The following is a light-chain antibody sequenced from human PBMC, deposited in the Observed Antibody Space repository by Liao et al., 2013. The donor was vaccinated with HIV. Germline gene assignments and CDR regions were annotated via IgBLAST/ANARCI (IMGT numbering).Light chain of an antibody. CDR3: QVWDSHHDHLGVV. CDR2: YDT. V-gene: IGLV3-21*01. CDR1: NIGSKS. J-gene: IGLJ2*01. Sequence: SYELTQPPSVSVAPGKAARITCGGNNIGSKSVHWYQQKPGQAPVLVIYYDTDRPSGIPERFSGSNLGITATLTISRVEAGDEADYFCQVWDSHHDHLGVVFGGGTKLTVL.